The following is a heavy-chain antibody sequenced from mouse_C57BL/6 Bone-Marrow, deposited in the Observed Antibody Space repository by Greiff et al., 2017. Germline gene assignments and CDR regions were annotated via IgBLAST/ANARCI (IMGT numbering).Heavy chain of an antibody. J-gene: IGHJ1*03. CDR3: ARGRRRWYVDV. CDR2: IHPNSGST. Sequence: QVQLQQSGAELVKPGASVKLSCKASGYTFTSYWMHWVKQRPGQGLEWIGMIHPNSGSTNYNEKFKSKATLTVDKSSSTAYMQLSSLTSEDSAVYDCARGRRRWYVDVWGTGTTVTVSS. V-gene: IGHV1-64*01. CDR1: GYTFTSYW.